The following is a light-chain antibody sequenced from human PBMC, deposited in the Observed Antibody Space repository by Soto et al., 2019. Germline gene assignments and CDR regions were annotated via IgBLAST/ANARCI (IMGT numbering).Light chain of an antibody. CDR3: AAWDDSLNGFV. Sequence: SALTQPPSASGTPGQRVTISCSGSSSNIGSNTIHWYQQLPGTAPKLLIHSDDKLPSGVPDRFSVSKSGTSGSLAISGLQSGDEADYYCAAWDDSLNGFVFGAGTKVTVL. V-gene: IGLV1-44*01. CDR2: SDD. J-gene: IGLJ1*01. CDR1: SSNIGSNT.